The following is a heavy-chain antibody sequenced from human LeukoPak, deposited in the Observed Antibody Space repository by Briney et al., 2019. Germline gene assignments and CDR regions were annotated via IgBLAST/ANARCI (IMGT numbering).Heavy chain of an antibody. J-gene: IGHJ6*03. CDR2: IYTSGST. CDR1: GGSISSGSYY. Sequence: SQTLSLTCTVSGGSISSGSYYWSWIRQPAGKGLEWIGRIYTSGSTNYNPSLKSRVTISVDTSKNQFSLKLSSVTAADTAVYYCARDREFRIAVAGELYYYYYMDVWGKGTTVTVSS. V-gene: IGHV4-61*02. D-gene: IGHD6-19*01. CDR3: ARDREFRIAVAGELYYYYYMDV.